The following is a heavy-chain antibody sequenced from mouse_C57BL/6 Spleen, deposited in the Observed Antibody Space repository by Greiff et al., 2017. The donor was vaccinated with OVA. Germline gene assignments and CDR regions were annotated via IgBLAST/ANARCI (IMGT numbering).Heavy chain of an antibody. CDR1: GYTFTSYW. V-gene: IGHV1-53*01. D-gene: IGHD2-4*01. Sequence: QVQLQQPGTELVKPGASVKLSCKASGYTFTSYWMHWVKQRPGQGLEWIGNINPSNGGTNYNEKFKSKATLTVDKSSSTAYMQLSRLTSDDSAVYYGVRGFYYDYDGEFAYWGQGTLVTVSA. CDR2: INPSNGGT. CDR3: VRGFYYDYDGEFAY. J-gene: IGHJ3*01.